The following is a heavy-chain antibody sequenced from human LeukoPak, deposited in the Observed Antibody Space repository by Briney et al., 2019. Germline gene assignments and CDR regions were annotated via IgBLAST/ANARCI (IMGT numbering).Heavy chain of an antibody. CDR1: GFTFSSYG. CDR2: IRYDGSNK. D-gene: IGHD3-22*01. V-gene: IGHV3-30*02. CDR3: VGFYDSSGYYDI. J-gene: IGHJ4*02. Sequence: QPGGSLRLSCAASGFTFSSYGMHWVRQAPGKGLEWVAFIRYDGSNKYYADSVKGRFTISRDNSKNTLYLQMNSLRAEDTAVYYCVGFYDSSGYYDIWGQGTLVTVSS.